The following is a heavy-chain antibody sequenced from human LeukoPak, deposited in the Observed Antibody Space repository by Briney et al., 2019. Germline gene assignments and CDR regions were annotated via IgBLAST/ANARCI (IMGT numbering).Heavy chain of an antibody. V-gene: IGHV3-21*01. Sequence: GGSLRLSCVAPGVTFSSYSGIWVRQTLGEGLECVSSISSGSTYIYSADSVRGGFTISRDNAKNSLFLQMDSLSPDDTAVSYCASGYSYDSLRFWGQGTLVTVSS. CDR3: ASGYSYDSLRF. J-gene: IGHJ4*02. CDR1: GVTFSSYS. CDR2: ISSGSTYI. D-gene: IGHD3-22*01.